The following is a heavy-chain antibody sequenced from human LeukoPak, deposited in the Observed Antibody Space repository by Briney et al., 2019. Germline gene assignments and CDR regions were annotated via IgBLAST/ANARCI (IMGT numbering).Heavy chain of an antibody. CDR2: INHSGST. V-gene: IGHV4-34*01. CDR3: ARASRIRYYGSGSYLDY. D-gene: IGHD3-10*01. CDR1: GGSFSGYY. Sequence: SETLSLTCAVYGGSFSGYYWSWIRQPPGKGLEWIGEINHSGSTNYNPSLKSRVTISVDASKNQFSLKLSSVTAADTAVYYCARASRIRYYGSGSYLDYWGQGTLVTVSS. J-gene: IGHJ4*02.